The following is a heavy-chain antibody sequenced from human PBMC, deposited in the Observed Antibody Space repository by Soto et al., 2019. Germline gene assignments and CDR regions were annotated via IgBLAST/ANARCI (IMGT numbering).Heavy chain of an antibody. D-gene: IGHD6-19*01. CDR1: GYTFTSYG. CDR2: ISPYIGNT. CDR3: ARSLIAVAGTPSDH. Sequence: ASVKVSCKASGYTFTSYGISWVRQAPGQGLEWMGWISPYIGNTNCGQKLQGRVTMNTDTSTNTGYMELRSLRSDGTGVYYCARSLIAVAGTPSDHWGQGTLVNVHS. V-gene: IGHV1-18*01. J-gene: IGHJ4*02.